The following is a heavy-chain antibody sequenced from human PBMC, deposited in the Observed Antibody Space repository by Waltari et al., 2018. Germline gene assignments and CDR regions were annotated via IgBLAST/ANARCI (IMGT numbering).Heavy chain of an antibody. CDR2: ISSSSSYI. CDR3: AREEYGDYRIDY. D-gene: IGHD4-17*01. J-gene: IGHJ4*02. V-gene: IGHV3-21*01. Sequence: EVQLVESGGGLVKPGGSLRLSCAASGFTFSSYSMNWVRQAPGKGLEWVSSISSSSSYIYYADSVKGRFTISRDNAKNSLYLQMNSLRAEDTAVYYCAREEYGDYRIDYWGQGTLVTVSS. CDR1: GFTFSSYS.